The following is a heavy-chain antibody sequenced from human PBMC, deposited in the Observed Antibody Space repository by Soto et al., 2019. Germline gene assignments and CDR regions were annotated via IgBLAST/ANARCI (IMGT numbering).Heavy chain of an antibody. D-gene: IGHD5-12*01. Sequence: QVQLVESGGGVVQPGRSLRLSCAASGFTFSSYGMHWVRQAPGKGLEWVAVIWYDGNNKYYADSVKGRYTISRDNTKNTLYLQMNSLRAEDTAVYYCAKDQEEKATIRPYSEGMDVWGQGTTVTVSS. J-gene: IGHJ6*02. CDR3: AKDQEEKATIRPYSEGMDV. CDR2: IWYDGNNK. CDR1: GFTFSSYG. V-gene: IGHV3-33*06.